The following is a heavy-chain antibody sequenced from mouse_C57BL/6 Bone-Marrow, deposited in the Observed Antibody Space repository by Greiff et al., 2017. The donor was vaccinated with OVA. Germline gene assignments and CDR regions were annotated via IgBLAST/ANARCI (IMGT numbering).Heavy chain of an antibody. V-gene: IGHV1-81*01. CDR2: IYPRSGNT. CDR3: ARSDYYEYDGRFAY. CDR1: GYTFTSYG. J-gene: IGHJ3*01. D-gene: IGHD2-4*01. Sequence: QVQLQQSGAELARPGASVKLSCKASGYTFTSYGISWVKQRTGQGLEWIGEIYPRSGNTYYNEKFKGKATLTADKSSSTAYMELRSLTSEDSAVYFCARSDYYEYDGRFAYWGQGTLVTVSA.